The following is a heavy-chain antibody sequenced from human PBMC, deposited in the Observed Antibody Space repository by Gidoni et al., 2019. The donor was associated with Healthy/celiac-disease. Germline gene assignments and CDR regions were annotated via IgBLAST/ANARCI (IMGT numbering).Heavy chain of an antibody. Sequence: GRSLRLSCAASGFTFSSYGLHWVRQAPGKGLEWVAVISYDGSNKYYADSVKGRFTISRDNSKNTLYLQMNSLRAEDTAVYYWAKVGPDYSSRGYYYYGMDVWGQGTTVTVSS. V-gene: IGHV3-30*18. CDR1: GFTFSSYG. CDR3: AKVGPDYSSRGYYYYGMDV. D-gene: IGHD4-17*01. CDR2: ISYDGSNK. J-gene: IGHJ6*02.